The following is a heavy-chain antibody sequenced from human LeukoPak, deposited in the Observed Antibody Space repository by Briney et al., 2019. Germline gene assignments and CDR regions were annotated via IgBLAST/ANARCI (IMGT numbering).Heavy chain of an antibody. V-gene: IGHV3-11*01. D-gene: IGHD5-18*01. J-gene: IGHJ3*02. CDR2: ISSSGSTI. CDR1: GFTFSDYY. Sequence: GGSLRLSCAASGFTFSDYYMSWIRQAPGKGLEWVSYISSSGSTIYYADSVKGRFTISRDNAKNSLYLQMNSLRAEDTAVYYCSGSYGLYDAFDIWGQGTMVTVSS. CDR3: SGSYGLYDAFDI.